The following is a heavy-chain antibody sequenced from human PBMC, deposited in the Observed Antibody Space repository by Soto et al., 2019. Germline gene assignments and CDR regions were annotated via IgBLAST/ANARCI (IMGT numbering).Heavy chain of an antibody. CDR3: AKMEGMDPWAYSFDY. Sequence: EVQVLESGGGLVQPGGSLRLSCAATGFTFSDFAMSWVRQAPGKGLEWVSRIYGGGNGPHYADSVKGRVTNSRDNSKNTLYLQMNSLRAEDTAVYYCAKMEGMDPWAYSFDYWGQGTLVTVSS. V-gene: IGHV3-23*01. J-gene: IGHJ4*02. CDR2: IYGGGNGP. D-gene: IGHD2-2*03. CDR1: GFTFSDFA.